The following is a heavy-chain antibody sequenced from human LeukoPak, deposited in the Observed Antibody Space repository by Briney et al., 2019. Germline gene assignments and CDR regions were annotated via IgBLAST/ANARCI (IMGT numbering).Heavy chain of an antibody. J-gene: IGHJ4*02. CDR3: ARDLYYDFWSGYYPTFDY. CDR2: ISAYNGNT. V-gene: IGHV1-18*01. D-gene: IGHD3-3*01. CDR1: GYTFTSYG. Sequence: ASVKVSCKASGYTFTSYGISWVRQAPGQGLEWMGWISAYNGNTNYAQKLQGRVTMTTDTSTSTAYMELRSLRSDDTAVYYCARDLYYDFWSGYYPTFDYWGQGTLVTVSS.